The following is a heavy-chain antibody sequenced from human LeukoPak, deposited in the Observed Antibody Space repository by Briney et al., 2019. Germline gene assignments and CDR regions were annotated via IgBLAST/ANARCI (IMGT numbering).Heavy chain of an antibody. D-gene: IGHD1-26*01. J-gene: IGHJ4*02. V-gene: IGHV4-34*01. CDR1: GGSFSGYY. CDR3: ARDEGRDSGSYYEDY. CDR2: INHSGST. Sequence: PSETLSLTCAVYGGSFSGYYWSWIRQPPGKGLEWIGEINHSGSTNYNPPLKSRVTISVDTSKNQFSLKLSSVTAADTAVYYCARDEGRDSGSYYEDYWGQGTLVTVSS.